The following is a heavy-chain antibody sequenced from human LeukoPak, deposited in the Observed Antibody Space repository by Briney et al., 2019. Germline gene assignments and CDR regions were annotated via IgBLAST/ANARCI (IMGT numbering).Heavy chain of an antibody. CDR2: ITATSTSM. Sequence: PGGSLRLSCAASGFTFTTYSMAWVRQAPGKGLEWVSSITATSTSMYYADSLKGRFTISRDNAKNSQYLQMNSLRAEDTAVYFCARTYYDILTGYNPYFDYWGQGTLVTVSS. V-gene: IGHV3-21*01. CDR1: GFTFTTYS. J-gene: IGHJ4*02. CDR3: ARTYYDILTGYNPYFDY. D-gene: IGHD3-9*01.